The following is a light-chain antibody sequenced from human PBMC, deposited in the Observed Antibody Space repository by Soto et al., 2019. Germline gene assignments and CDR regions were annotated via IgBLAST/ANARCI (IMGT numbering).Light chain of an antibody. CDR2: AYT. Sequence: QSVLTQPPSVSGAPGQGVTISCTGSASNIGASFDVHWYQQLPGAAPKLLIYAYTNRPSGVPDRFSGSKSGPSASLAITALQAEDEADYYCQSYDSTLRGLDFGGGTKLTVL. CDR1: ASNIGASFD. V-gene: IGLV1-40*01. CDR3: QSYDSTLRGLD. J-gene: IGLJ2*01.